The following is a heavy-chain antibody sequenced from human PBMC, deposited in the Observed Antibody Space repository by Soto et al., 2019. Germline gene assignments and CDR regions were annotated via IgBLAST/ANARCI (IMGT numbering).Heavy chain of an antibody. CDR2: IIPIFGTA. CDR3: ARSRRRYYDSSGYYRYYFDY. D-gene: IGHD3-22*01. Sequence: GASLNVSCKASGGTFSSYAISCVRQAPGQGLEWMGGIIPIFGTANYAQKFQGRVTITADESTSTAYMELSSLRSEDTAVYYCARSRRRYYDSSGYYRYYFDYWGQGTLVTLSS. V-gene: IGHV1-69*13. J-gene: IGHJ4*02. CDR1: GGTFSSYA.